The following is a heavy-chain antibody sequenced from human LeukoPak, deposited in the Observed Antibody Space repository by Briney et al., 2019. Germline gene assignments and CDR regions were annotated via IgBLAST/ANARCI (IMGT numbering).Heavy chain of an antibody. D-gene: IGHD5-24*01. V-gene: IGHV3-9*03. CDR1: GFTFDDYA. Sequence: GGSLRLSCAASGFTFDDYAMHWVRQAPGKGLEWFSGISWNSGSIGYADSVKGRFTISRDNTKNSLYLEMNSLRAEDMALYYCARGTATGGRMDYWGQGTLVTVSS. J-gene: IGHJ4*02. CDR3: ARGTATGGRMDY. CDR2: ISWNSGSI.